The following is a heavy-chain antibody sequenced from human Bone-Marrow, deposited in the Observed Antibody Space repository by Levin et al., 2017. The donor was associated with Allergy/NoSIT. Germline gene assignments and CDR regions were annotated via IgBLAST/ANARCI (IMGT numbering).Heavy chain of an antibody. V-gene: IGHV3-11*01. D-gene: IGHD1-14*01. CDR3: ARETHTGGISDY. Sequence: GESLKISCAASGFTFSDYYMSWIRQAPGKGLEWVSYISSSGSTIYYADSVKGRFTISRDNAKNSLYLQMNSLRAEDTAVYYCARETHTGGISDYWGQGTLVTVSS. CDR2: ISSSGSTI. CDR1: GFTFSDYY. J-gene: IGHJ4*02.